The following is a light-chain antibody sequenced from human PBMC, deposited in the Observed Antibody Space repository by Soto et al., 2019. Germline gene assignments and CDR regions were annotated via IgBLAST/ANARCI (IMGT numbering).Light chain of an antibody. CDR1: SSDVGGYNY. V-gene: IGLV2-14*01. Sequence: QSALTQPASVSGSPGQSITISCTGTSSDVGGYNYVSWYQQHPGKAPKLMTYDVSNRPSGVSNRFSGSKSGNTASLTISGLQAEDEADYYCSSYTSSTRYVFGTGTKLTVL. J-gene: IGLJ1*01. CDR2: DVS. CDR3: SSYTSSTRYV.